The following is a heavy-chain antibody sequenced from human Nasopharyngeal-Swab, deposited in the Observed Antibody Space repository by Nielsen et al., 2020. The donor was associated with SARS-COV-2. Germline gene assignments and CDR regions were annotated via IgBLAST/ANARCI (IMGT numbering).Heavy chain of an antibody. D-gene: IGHD3-3*01. CDR2: IKSKTDGGTT. J-gene: IGHJ4*02. CDR3: TTDSRDYDFWSGYYPPSDY. V-gene: IGHV3-15*01. Sequence: WIRQPPGKGLEWVGRIKSKTDGGTTDYAAPVKGRFTIPRDDSKNTLYLQMNSLKTEDTAVYYCTTDSRDYDFWSGYYPPSDYWGQGTLVTVSS.